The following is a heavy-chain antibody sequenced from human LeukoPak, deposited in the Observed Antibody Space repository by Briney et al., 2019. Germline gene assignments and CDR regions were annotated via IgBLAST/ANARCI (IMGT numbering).Heavy chain of an antibody. J-gene: IGHJ4*02. Sequence: PGGSLRLSCAASGLTFSTSPMNWVRLAPGNRLKCVSTSRTSGDTYYADSVKGRFTISRDNSKSTLSLQMANLRLEDTAVYYCATKTPGNYPYDYWGQGTLVTVSP. CDR3: ATKTPGNYPYDY. CDR1: GLTFSTSP. V-gene: IGHV3-23*01. D-gene: IGHD3-22*01. CDR2: SRTSGDT.